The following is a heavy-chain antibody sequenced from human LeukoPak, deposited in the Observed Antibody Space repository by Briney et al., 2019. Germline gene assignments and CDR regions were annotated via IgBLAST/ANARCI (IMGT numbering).Heavy chain of an antibody. J-gene: IGHJ3*02. CDR3: ARFITVVTSGAFDI. CDR1: GFTFNSYW. Sequence: PGGSLRLSCAASGFTFNSYWMSWVRQAPGKGLEWVANIRQDGSEQYYVDSMKGRFNISRDNAKTTVYLQMNSLRGDDTAVYYCARFITVVTSGAFDIWGQGTMVTVSS. D-gene: IGHD4-23*01. CDR2: IRQDGSEQ. V-gene: IGHV3-7*05.